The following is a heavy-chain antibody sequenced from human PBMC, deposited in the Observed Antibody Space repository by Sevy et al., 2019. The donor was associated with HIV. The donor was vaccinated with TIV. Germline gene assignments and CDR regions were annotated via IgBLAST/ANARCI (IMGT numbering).Heavy chain of an antibody. CDR1: GYTFTGYY. V-gene: IGHV1-2*02. CDR3: ARGVGGGTRDAFDI. J-gene: IGHJ3*02. CDR2: INPNSGGT. D-gene: IGHD3-16*01. Sequence: ASVKVSCKASGYTFTGYYMHWVRQAPGQGLEWMGWINPNSGGTNYAQKLQGRVTMTRDTSISTAYMEQSRLRSDETAVNYCARGVGGGTRDAFDIWGQGTMVTVSS.